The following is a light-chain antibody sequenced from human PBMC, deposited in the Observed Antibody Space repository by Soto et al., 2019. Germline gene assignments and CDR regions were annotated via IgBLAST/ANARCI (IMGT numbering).Light chain of an antibody. CDR3: QQYNDWPPYT. V-gene: IGKV3-15*01. J-gene: IGKJ2*01. CDR1: QTVTGA. CDR2: GAS. Sequence: EILMTQSPATLSVSPGERATLSCRASQTVTGALAWYQQKPGQAPRLLIYGASTRASGIPDRFSGSWSGTEVTLTISSLQSEDFAVYYCQQYNDWPPYTFGQGTNVEIK.